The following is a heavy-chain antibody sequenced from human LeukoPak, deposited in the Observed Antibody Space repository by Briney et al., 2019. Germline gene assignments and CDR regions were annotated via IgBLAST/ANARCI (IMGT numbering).Heavy chain of an antibody. V-gene: IGHV3-21*06. J-gene: IGHJ4*02. D-gene: IGHD2-21*02. CDR2: ISGNIISM. CDR1: GFTFSDYA. Sequence: GGSLRLSCAASGFTFSDYAMNWVRQAPGKGLEWVSYISGNIISMYYADSVKGRFTISRDNAKNSVYLQMNILRAEDTAVYYFSRGTTHIVMVTPGRFHFWGQGALVAVSS. CDR3: SRGTTHIVMVTPGRFHF.